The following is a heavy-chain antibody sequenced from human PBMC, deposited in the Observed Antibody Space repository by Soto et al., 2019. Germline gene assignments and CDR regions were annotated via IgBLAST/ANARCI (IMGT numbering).Heavy chain of an antibody. Sequence: QVQLVESGGGVVQPGRSLRLSCAASGFDFNTYGLHWVRQAPGEGLEWVAAISFDGGNQYYADSVKGRFTISRDKSNSTLYLQMNSLGAEDTATYFSAKDSSVTAAGSGGWFDPWGPGTLVIVSS. D-gene: IGHD6-13*01. CDR3: AKDSSVTAAGSGGWFDP. CDR2: ISFDGGNQ. V-gene: IGHV3-30*18. CDR1: GFDFNTYG. J-gene: IGHJ5*02.